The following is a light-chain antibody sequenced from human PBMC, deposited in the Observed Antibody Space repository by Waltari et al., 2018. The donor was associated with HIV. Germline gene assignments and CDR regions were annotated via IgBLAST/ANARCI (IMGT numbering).Light chain of an antibody. CDR3: QQYNNWPIT. Sequence: ILMTHSPATLSVSPGERATVPCRASQRIASNLAWYQQKPGQAPRLLIHGASTRATGIPARFSGSGSGTEFTLTISSLQSEDCAVYYCQQYNNWPITFGQGTRLEIK. CDR1: QRIASN. CDR2: GAS. V-gene: IGKV3-15*01. J-gene: IGKJ5*01.